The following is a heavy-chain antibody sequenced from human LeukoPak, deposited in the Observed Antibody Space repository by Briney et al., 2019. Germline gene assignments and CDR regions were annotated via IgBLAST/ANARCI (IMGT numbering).Heavy chain of an antibody. CDR1: GYNFAIYG. Sequence: ASLKVSCKTSGYNFAIYGSTWVRQAPGQGLDWMGWISAYNSDTYYAQKFKDRVTMTRDSSTATVYMEIKSLTFDDTAVYYCARGADANSYHEYNYLDPWGQGTLVTVSS. CDR3: ARGADANSYHEYNYLDP. J-gene: IGHJ5*02. CDR2: ISAYNSDT. V-gene: IGHV1-18*01. D-gene: IGHD2-2*01.